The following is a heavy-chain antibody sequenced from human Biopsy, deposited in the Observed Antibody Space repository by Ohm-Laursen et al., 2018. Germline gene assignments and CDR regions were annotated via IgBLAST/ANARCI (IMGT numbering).Heavy chain of an antibody. Sequence: ASVKVSCKPSGYTFTAFSVHWLRQAPGQGLEWMGRINPKSGDTDYPQNFQGRVSMTRDTSISTAYMDLSRLRSDDTAVYYCARGRRHCSGTCSRWYFDLWGRGTPVTVSS. J-gene: IGHJ2*01. CDR2: INPKSGDT. CDR1: GYTFTAFS. CDR3: ARGRRHCSGTCSRWYFDL. V-gene: IGHV1-2*06. D-gene: IGHD2-2*01.